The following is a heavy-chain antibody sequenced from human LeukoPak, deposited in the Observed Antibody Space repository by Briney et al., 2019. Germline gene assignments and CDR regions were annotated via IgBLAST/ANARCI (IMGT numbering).Heavy chain of an antibody. J-gene: IGHJ4*02. V-gene: IGHV3-23*01. CDR3: AKRGVVIRVILVGFHKEAYYFDS. D-gene: IGHD3-22*01. CDR1: GITLSNYA. Sequence: GGSLRLSCAVSGITLSNYAMSWVRQAPGKGLEWVAGISGSGGGTHYADSVKGRFTISRDNPKNTLYLQMNNLRAGDTAVCFCAKRGVVIRVILVGFHKEAYYFDSWGQGALVTVSS. CDR2: ISGSGGGT.